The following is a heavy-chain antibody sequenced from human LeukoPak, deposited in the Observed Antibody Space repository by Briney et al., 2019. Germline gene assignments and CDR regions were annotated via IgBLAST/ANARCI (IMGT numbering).Heavy chain of an antibody. CDR3: AAANYFDY. Sequence: PGGSLRFSCAVSRFTFSNSWMSWVRQAPGKGLEWVATIKPNGSEKYYVDSVKGRFTISRDNAKNSLYLQMSSLRAEDTAVYYCAAANYFDYWGQGTLVTVSS. CDR2: IKPNGSEK. CDR1: RFTFSNSW. V-gene: IGHV3-7*01. J-gene: IGHJ4*02.